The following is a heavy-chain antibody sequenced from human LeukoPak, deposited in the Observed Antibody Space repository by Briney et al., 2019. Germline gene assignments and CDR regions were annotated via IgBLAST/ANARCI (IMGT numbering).Heavy chain of an antibody. J-gene: IGHJ3*02. V-gene: IGHV1-2*02. D-gene: IGHD3-22*01. CDR3: ARGALTVRLPAGDVFHI. Sequence: ASVKVSCKASGGTFSSYAISWVRQAPGQGLEWMGWINPKSRGTSHPPKFQGRVTMTRDMSINTTYMELTRLKSDDTAVYYCARGALTVRLPAGDVFHIWGQGTMVTVSS. CDR2: INPKSRGT. CDR1: GGTFSSYA.